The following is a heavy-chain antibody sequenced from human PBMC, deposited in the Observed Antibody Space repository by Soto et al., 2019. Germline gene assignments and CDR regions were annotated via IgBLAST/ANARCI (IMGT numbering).Heavy chain of an antibody. J-gene: IGHJ2*01. D-gene: IGHD2-21*02. CDR1: GFTFGNYW. V-gene: IGHV3-7*03. CDR3: ARIDCGGNCYSRSWYFDI. CDR2: IRQDGGDK. Sequence: LRLSCAASGFTFGNYWMGWVRRAPGKGLDWVANIRQDGGDKRDLDSVKGRFTISRDNAQNSLYLQMNSLRAEDTAVYYCARIDCGGNCYSRSWYFDIRGRGTLVTASS.